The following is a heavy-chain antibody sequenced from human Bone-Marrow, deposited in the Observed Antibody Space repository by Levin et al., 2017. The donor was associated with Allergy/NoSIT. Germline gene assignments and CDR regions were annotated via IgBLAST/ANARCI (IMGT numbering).Heavy chain of an antibody. V-gene: IGHV3-20*01. CDR1: GFTFDDYG. J-gene: IGHJ3*02. Sequence: RAGESLKISCAASGFTFDDYGMSWVRQAPGKGLEWVSGINWNGCTTAYAASVKGRLTISRDNAKNSLYLQRNSLTAEDTALYHCARHRSTMNIHDGCDIWGQGTMVTVSS. CDR3: ARHRSTMNIHDGCDI. D-gene: IGHD2/OR15-2a*01. CDR2: INWNGCTT.